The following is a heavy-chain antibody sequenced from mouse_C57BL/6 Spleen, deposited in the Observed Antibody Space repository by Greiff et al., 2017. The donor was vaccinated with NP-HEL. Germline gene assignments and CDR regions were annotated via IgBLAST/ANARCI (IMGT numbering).Heavy chain of an antibody. V-gene: IGHV1-50*01. CDR3: ARGIGGFPFAY. Sequence: VQLQQPGAELVKPGASVKLSCKASGYTFTSYWMQWVKQRPGQGLEWIGEIDPSDSYTNYNQKFKGKATLTVDTSSSTAYMQLSSLTSEDSAVYYCARGIGGFPFAYWGQGTLVTVSA. J-gene: IGHJ3*01. CDR1: GYTFTSYW. CDR2: IDPSDSYT.